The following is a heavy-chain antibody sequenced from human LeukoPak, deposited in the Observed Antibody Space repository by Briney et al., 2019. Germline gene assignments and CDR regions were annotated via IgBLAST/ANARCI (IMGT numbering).Heavy chain of an antibody. Sequence: SVKVSCKASGGTFSSYAISWVRQAPGQGLEWMGGIIPVFGTANYAQKFQGRVTITADESTSTAYMELSSLRSEDTAVYYCASDIVGASLNWFDPWGQGTLVTVSS. CDR3: ASDIVGASLNWFDP. CDR2: IIPVFGTA. CDR1: GGTFSSYA. J-gene: IGHJ5*02. D-gene: IGHD1-26*01. V-gene: IGHV1-69*13.